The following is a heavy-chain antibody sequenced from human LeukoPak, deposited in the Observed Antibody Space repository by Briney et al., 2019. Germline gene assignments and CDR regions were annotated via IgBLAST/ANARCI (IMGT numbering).Heavy chain of an antibody. V-gene: IGHV3-74*01. CDR3: LRDLNWSLDQ. Sequence: GGSLRLSCAASGFTFSNYMMHWVRQAPGKGLVWVSRIKSDGITITYADSVKGRITISRDNAKNTLYLQMNSLRAEDTAVYYCLRDLNWSLDQWGQGTLVTVSS. D-gene: IGHD1-20*01. CDR2: IKSDGITI. J-gene: IGHJ4*02. CDR1: GFTFSNYM.